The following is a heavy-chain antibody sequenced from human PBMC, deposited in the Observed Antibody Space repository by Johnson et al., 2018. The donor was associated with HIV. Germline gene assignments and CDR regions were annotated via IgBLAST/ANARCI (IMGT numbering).Heavy chain of an antibody. D-gene: IGHD6-13*01. J-gene: IGHJ3*01. CDR1: GFTFSSYG. Sequence: QVQLVESGGGVVQPGRSLRLSCAASGFTFSSYGMHWVRQAPGKGLEWVAVISYDGSNKYYADSVKGRFTISRDNSKNTLYLQMNSLRAEDTAVYYCAKGGNSCSDAALDRRGQGPMVTVSS. CDR2: ISYDGSNK. CDR3: AKGGNSCSDAALDR. V-gene: IGHV3-30*18.